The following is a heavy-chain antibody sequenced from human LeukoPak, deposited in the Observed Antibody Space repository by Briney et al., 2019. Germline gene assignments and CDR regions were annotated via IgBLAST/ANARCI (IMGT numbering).Heavy chain of an antibody. J-gene: IGHJ4*02. D-gene: IGHD6-13*01. CDR3: ARVRGGGSTLAP. CDR1: GYTFTGYY. V-gene: IGHV1-2*02. CDR2: INPNSGGT. Sequence: ASVKVSCKASGYTFTGYYMHWVRQAPGQGLELMGCINPNSGGTNYAQKFQGRVTMTRDTSISTAYMELSRLRSDDTAVYYCARVRGGGSTLAPWGQGTLVTVSS.